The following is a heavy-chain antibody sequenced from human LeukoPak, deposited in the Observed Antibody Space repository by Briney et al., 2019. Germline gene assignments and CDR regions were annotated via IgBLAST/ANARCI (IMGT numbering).Heavy chain of an antibody. Sequence: PSETLSLTCTVSGGSISPYYWNWIRQPPGKGLEWIGYIHYSGRTDYNPSLNSRVTITVDTSKSQFSLKVTSVTAADTAMYYCARDSSGYDSGWYFDLWGRGTLVTVSS. V-gene: IGHV4-59*01. CDR1: GGSISPYY. CDR3: ARDSSGYDSGWYFDL. J-gene: IGHJ2*01. D-gene: IGHD5-12*01. CDR2: IHYSGRT.